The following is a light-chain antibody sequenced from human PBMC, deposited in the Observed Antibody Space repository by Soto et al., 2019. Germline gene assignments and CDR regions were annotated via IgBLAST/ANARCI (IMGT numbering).Light chain of an antibody. CDR2: AAS. CDR3: QQTYNVPQT. CDR1: QTIRAY. J-gene: IGKJ1*01. Sequence: DIHMTQFPSSLSASVGDRVTITCRASQTIRAYLNWFQQKPGKAPELLIYAASSLQSGVPPRFSGSVSGADFTLTINSLQPEDTATYYCQQTYNVPQTYGQGTKVEIK. V-gene: IGKV1-39*01.